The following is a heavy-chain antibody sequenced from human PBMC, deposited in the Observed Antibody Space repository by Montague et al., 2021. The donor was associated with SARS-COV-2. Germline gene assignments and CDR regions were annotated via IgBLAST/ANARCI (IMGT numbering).Heavy chain of an antibody. CDR3: AKDSRGGDCSSTSCYDPWYYFDY. CDR2: ISYDGSNK. V-gene: IGHV3-30*18. J-gene: IGHJ4*02. Sequence: SLRLSCAASGFTFSSYGMHWVRQAPVKGLEWVAVISYDGSNKYYADSAKGRFTISRDNSKNTLYLQMNSLRAEDTAVYYCAKDSRGGDCSSTSCYDPWYYFDYWGQGTLVTVSS. D-gene: IGHD2-2*03. CDR1: GFTFSSYG.